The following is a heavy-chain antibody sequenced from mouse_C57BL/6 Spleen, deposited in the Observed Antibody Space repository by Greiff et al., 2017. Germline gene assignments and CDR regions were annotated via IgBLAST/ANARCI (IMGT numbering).Heavy chain of an antibody. CDR3: ARGAGTAWFAY. D-gene: IGHD4-1*01. V-gene: IGHV5-17*01. CDR2: ISSGSSTI. Sequence: EVKLMESGGGLVKPGGSLKLSCAASGFTFSDYGMHWVRQAPEQGLEWVAYISSGSSTIYYAATVKGRFTISRDNAKTTLFLQMTSLRSEDTAMYYCARGAGTAWFAYWGQGTLVTVSA. CDR1: GFTFSDYG. J-gene: IGHJ3*01.